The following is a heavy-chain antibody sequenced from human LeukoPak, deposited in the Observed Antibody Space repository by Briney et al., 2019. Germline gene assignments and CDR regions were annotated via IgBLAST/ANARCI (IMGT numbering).Heavy chain of an antibody. CDR1: GFTFSDYY. J-gene: IGHJ6*02. Sequence: PGGSLRLSCAASGFTFSDYYMSWIRQAPGKGLEWVSYISSSGGTIYYADSVKGRFTISRDNAKNSLYLQMNSLRAEDTAVYYCARDGRPDIVVVGNRPTSAYYYGMDVWGQGTTVTVSS. V-gene: IGHV3-11*01. D-gene: IGHD2-2*01. CDR3: ARDGRPDIVVVGNRPTSAYYYGMDV. CDR2: ISSSGGTI.